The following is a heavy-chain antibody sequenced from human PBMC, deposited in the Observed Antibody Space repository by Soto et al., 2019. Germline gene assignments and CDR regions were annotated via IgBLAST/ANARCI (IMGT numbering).Heavy chain of an antibody. Sequence: EVQLVESGGGLVQPGGSLRLSCAASGFTVSNLFMTWIRQAPGMGLEWVSTISSSDTAYYADSVKGRFTIYSDSSKNTLFLQMKSLRVEDTALYYCARDTFGGAYDFRHGGQGTLVTVSP. D-gene: IGHD3-3*01. CDR3: ARDTFGGAYDFRH. V-gene: IGHV3-66*01. CDR2: ISSSDTA. CDR1: GFTVSNLF. J-gene: IGHJ4*02.